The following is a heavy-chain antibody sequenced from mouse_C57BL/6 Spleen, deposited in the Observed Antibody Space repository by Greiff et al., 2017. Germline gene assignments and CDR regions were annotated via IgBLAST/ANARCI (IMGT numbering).Heavy chain of an antibody. CDR1: GYTFTSYW. CDR2: IDPSDSET. CDR3: AREGPFYYGSSYDYYFDY. J-gene: IGHJ2*01. V-gene: IGHV1-52*01. Sequence: QVQLQQPGAELVRPGSSVKLSCKASGYTFTSYWMHWVKQRPIQGLEWIGNIDPSDSETHYNQKFKDKATLTVDKSSSTAYMQLSSLTSADSAVYYCAREGPFYYGSSYDYYFDYWGQGTTLTVSS. D-gene: IGHD1-1*01.